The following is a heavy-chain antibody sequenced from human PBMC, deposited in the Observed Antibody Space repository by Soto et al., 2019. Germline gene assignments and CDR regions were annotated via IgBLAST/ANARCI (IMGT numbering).Heavy chain of an antibody. CDR2: ISSSGSTI. V-gene: IGHV3-11*01. J-gene: IGHJ6*03. CDR1: GFTFSDYY. Sequence: PGGSQRLSCAASGFTFSDYYVSWIRQAPGKGLEWVSYISSSGSTIYYADSVKGRFTISRDNAKNSLYLQMNSLRAEDTAVYYCARDTGFFPYYYYYMDVWGKGTTVTVSS. D-gene: IGHD3-3*01. CDR3: ARDTGFFPYYYYYMDV.